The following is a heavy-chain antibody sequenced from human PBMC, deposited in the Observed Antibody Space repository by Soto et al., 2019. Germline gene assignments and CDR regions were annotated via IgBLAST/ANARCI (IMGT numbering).Heavy chain of an antibody. D-gene: IGHD3-10*01. J-gene: IGHJ5*02. CDR3: ARETTMVRGVTDNWFDP. Sequence: SETLSLTCTVSGGSISSYYWRWIRQPAGKGLEWIGRIYTSGSTNYNPSLKSRVTMSVDTSKNQFSLKLSSVTAADTAVYYCARETTMVRGVTDNWFDPWGQGTLVTVS. V-gene: IGHV4-4*07. CDR2: IYTSGST. CDR1: GGSISSYY.